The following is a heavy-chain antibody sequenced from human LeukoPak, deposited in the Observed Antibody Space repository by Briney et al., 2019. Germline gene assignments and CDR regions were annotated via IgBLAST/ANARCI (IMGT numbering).Heavy chain of an antibody. D-gene: IGHD6-13*01. CDR2: IYYSGST. V-gene: IGHV4-59*08. Sequence: SETLSLTCTVSGGSINSYHCSWIRQPPGKGLEWIGYIYYSGSTNYNPSLKSRLTISVDTSKNQFSLKLSSVTAADTAVYYCARHTYSSWDRAFDIWGQGTMVTVSS. CDR1: GGSINSYH. J-gene: IGHJ3*02. CDR3: ARHTYSSWDRAFDI.